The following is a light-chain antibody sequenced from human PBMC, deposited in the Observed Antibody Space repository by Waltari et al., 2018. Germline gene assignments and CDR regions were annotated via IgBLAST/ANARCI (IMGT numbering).Light chain of an antibody. V-gene: IGKV3-20*01. CDR3: QQYGNSPYT. CDR2: GAS. CDR1: QTVTSHY. J-gene: IGKJ2*01. Sequence: EIVLTQSPGTLSLSPGERATCSCRASQTVTSHYLAWYQQKPGQAPTLLIFGASSRATGIPDRFSGSGSGTDFTLTINGLEPEDFAVYHCQQYGNSPYTFGQGTKLEIK.